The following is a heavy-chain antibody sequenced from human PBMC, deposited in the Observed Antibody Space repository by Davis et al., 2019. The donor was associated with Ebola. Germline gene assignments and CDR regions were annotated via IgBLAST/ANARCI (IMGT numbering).Heavy chain of an antibody. CDR1: GFTFSSYA. V-gene: IGHV3-23*01. D-gene: IGHD2-15*01. Sequence: GGSLRLSCAASGFTFSSYAMSWVRQAPGKGLEWVSAISGSGGSTYYADSVKGRFTISRDNSKNTLYLQMNSLKTEDTAVYYCTAPGSGGVDYWGQGTLVTVSS. CDR2: ISGSGGST. J-gene: IGHJ4*02. CDR3: TAPGSGGVDY.